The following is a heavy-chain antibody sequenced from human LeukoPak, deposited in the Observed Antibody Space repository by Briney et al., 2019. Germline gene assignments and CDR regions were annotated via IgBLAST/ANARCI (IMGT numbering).Heavy chain of an antibody. V-gene: IGHV3-23*01. CDR2: ISGSGGST. CDR3: ATSSNAPGNH. D-gene: IGHD2-2*01. CDR1: GFTLSSYA. Sequence: GGSLRLSCAASGFTLSSYAMSWVRQAPGKGLEWVSAISGSGGSTYYADSVKGRFTISRDNAKNSLSLQMNSLRAEDTAVYYCATSSNAPGNHWGQGTLVTVSS. J-gene: IGHJ5*02.